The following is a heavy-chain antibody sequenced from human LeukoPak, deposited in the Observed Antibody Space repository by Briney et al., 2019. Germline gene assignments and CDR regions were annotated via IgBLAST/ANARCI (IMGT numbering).Heavy chain of an antibody. CDR2: IYSGGST. Sequence: GGSLRLSCAATGFTVSSNYMSWVRQAPGKGLEWVSVIYSGGSTYYADSVKGRFTISRDNSKNTMYLQMNSLRAEDTAVYYCAREYSESNTYLYGMDVSGQGTTVTVSS. D-gene: IGHD2/OR15-2a*01. CDR1: GFTVSSNY. V-gene: IGHV3-66*01. J-gene: IGHJ6*02. CDR3: AREYSESNTYLYGMDV.